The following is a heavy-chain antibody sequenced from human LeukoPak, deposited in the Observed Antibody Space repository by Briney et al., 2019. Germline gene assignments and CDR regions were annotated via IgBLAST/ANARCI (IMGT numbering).Heavy chain of an antibody. CDR3: ASLTYYYGSGSYYLSYYYYYYYMDV. J-gene: IGHJ6*03. CDR1: GGSISSSSYY. Sequence: PSETLSLTCTVSGGSISSSSYYWGWIRQPPGKGLEWIGSIYYSGSTYYNPSLKSRVTISVDTSKNQFSLKLSSVTAADTAVYYCASLTYYYGSGSYYLSYYYYYYYMDVWGEGTTVTVSS. V-gene: IGHV4-39*07. CDR2: IYYSGST. D-gene: IGHD3-10*01.